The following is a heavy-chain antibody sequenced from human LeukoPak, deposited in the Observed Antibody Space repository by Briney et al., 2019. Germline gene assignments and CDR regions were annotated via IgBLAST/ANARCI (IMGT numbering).Heavy chain of an antibody. CDR1: GYSFTSYW. J-gene: IGHJ5*02. V-gene: IGHV5-51*01. Sequence: GESLKISCKGSGYSFTSYWIGWVRQMPGKGLEWMGIIYPGDSDTRYSPSFQGQVTISADKSISTAYLQWSSLKASDTAMYYCARGYCSSTSCYRDWFDPWGQGTLATVSS. CDR3: ARGYCSSTSCYRDWFDP. CDR2: IYPGDSDT. D-gene: IGHD2-2*02.